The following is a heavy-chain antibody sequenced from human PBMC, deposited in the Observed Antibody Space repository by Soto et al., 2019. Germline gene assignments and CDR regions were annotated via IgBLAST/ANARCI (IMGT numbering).Heavy chain of an antibody. CDR2: ISSSSSYI. Sequence: TGGSLRLSCAASGFTFSSYSMNWVRQAPGKGLEWVSSISSSSSYIYYADSVKGRFTISRDNAKNSLYLQMNSLRAEDTAVYYCARGDREDILVVVGARPGEYGIDIWGQGTTVTVSS. CDR1: GFTFSSYS. CDR3: ARGDREDILVVVGARPGEYGIDI. J-gene: IGHJ6*02. V-gene: IGHV3-21*01. D-gene: IGHD2-15*01.